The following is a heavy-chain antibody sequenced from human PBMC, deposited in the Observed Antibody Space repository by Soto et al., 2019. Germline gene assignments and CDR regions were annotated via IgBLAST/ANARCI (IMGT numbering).Heavy chain of an antibody. CDR1: GFFISSGNY. J-gene: IGHJ3*01. CDR2: IFHSGNT. Sequence: SETLSLTCAVSGFFISSGNYWGWIRKPPGKGLEWIGSIFHSGNTYYNPSLKSRVTISVDMSKNQFSLKLNSVTAADTAVYYCARARWYDAFDVWGQGTVVTVSS. D-gene: IGHD2-15*01. V-gene: IGHV4-38-2*01. CDR3: ARARWYDAFDV.